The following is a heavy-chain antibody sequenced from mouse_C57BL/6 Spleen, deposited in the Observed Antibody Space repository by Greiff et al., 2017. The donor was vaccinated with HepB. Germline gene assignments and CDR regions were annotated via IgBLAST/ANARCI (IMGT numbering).Heavy chain of an antibody. CDR1: GYSFTSYY. D-gene: IGHD2-5*01. CDR3: ANSNYGYFDV. J-gene: IGHJ1*03. CDR2: IYPGSGNT. Sequence: QVQLQQSGPELVKPGASVKISCKASGYSFTSYYIHWVKQRPGQGLEWIGWIYPGSGNTKYNEKFKGKATLTADTSSSTAYMQLSSLTSEDSAVYYCANSNYGYFDVWGTGTTVTVSS. V-gene: IGHV1-66*01.